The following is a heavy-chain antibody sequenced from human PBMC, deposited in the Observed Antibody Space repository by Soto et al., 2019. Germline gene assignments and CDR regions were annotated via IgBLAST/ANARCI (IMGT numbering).Heavy chain of an antibody. CDR3: AKDELAVPEAYSYYGVDV. CDR1: GFSFNTYA. CDR2: ISGSGVST. J-gene: IGHJ6*02. V-gene: IGHV3-23*01. D-gene: IGHD6-19*01. Sequence: GGSLRLSCAASGFSFNTYAMSWVRQAPGKGLDWVSGISGSGVSTYYADSVKGRFTISRDNSKNSLYLQMNSLRADDTAVYYCAKDELAVPEAYSYYGVDVWGQGTTVTVSS.